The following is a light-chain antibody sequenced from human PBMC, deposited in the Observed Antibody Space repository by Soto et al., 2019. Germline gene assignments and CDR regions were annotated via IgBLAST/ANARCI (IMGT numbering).Light chain of an antibody. V-gene: IGKV3-20*01. CDR3: QHYGNSPLT. Sequence: EIVLTQSPGTLSLSLGESATLSCRASQSVNSGYVGWYQQKPGQAPRLLIYGASSRATGIPDRFSGTGSGTDFTLTTSRLEPDDFAVYYCQHYGNSPLTFGQGTKLEIK. J-gene: IGKJ2*01. CDR2: GAS. CDR1: QSVNSGY.